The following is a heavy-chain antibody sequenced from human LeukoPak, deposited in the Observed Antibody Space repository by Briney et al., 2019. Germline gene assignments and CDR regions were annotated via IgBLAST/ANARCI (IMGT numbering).Heavy chain of an antibody. CDR3: TRGEYYLRFQH. D-gene: IGHD2/OR15-2a*01. V-gene: IGHV4-34*01. Sequence: SETLSLTCAVYGGSFSGYYWSWIRQPPGKGLEWIGEINHSGSTNYNPSLKSRVTISVDTSKNQFSLKLSSVTAADTAVYYCTRGEYYLRFQHWGQGTLVTVSS. CDR1: GGSFSGYY. CDR2: INHSGST. J-gene: IGHJ1*01.